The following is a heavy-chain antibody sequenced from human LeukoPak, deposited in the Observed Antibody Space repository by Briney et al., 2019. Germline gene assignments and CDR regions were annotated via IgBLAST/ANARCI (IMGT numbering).Heavy chain of an antibody. D-gene: IGHD5-12*01. V-gene: IGHV3-53*01. CDR1: GFTVRSNY. J-gene: IGHJ4*02. CDR2: IYNDGRT. Sequence: PGGSLRLSCAASGFTVRSNYMSWFRQAPGKGLEWASVIYNDGRTYYADSVKGRFIISKDNSKNTLYLQMNNLRADDTAVYYCARESGYAVGDFWGRGTLVTVSS. CDR3: ARESGYAVGDF.